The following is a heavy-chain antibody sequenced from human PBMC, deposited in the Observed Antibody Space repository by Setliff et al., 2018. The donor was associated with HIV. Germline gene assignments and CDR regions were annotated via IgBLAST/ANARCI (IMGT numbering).Heavy chain of an antibody. Sequence: ASVKVSCKASGYTFSNYGITWVRQAPGQGLEWMGWITSYNGNTNYAKKFKGRVTMTTDTSTSTAYLELRSLRSDDTAVYYCARVGPESLPYTWDDEADTFDIWGQGTMVTVSS. J-gene: IGHJ3*02. CDR1: GYTFSNYG. CDR3: ARVGPESLPYTWDDEADTFDI. CDR2: ITSYNGNT. D-gene: IGHD1-1*01. V-gene: IGHV1-18*01.